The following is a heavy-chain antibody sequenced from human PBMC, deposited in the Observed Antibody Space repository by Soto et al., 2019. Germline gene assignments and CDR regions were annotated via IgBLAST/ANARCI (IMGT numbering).Heavy chain of an antibody. V-gene: IGHV3-33*01. CDR1: GFTFSSYG. Sequence: QVQLVESGGGVVQPGRSLRLSCAASGFTFSSYGMHWVRQAPGKGLEWVAVIWYDGSNKYYADSVKGRLTISRDNSKNTLYLQMNSLRAEDTAVYYCARDGKKGYGFYLGQGTLVTVSS. CDR3: ARDGKKGYGFY. CDR2: IWYDGSNK. D-gene: IGHD5-18*01. J-gene: IGHJ4*02.